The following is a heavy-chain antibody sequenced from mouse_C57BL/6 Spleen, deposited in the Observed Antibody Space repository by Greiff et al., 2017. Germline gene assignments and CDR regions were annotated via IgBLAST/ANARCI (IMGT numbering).Heavy chain of an antibody. J-gene: IGHJ3*01. CDR3: ARGRPNYVAY. V-gene: IGHV3-6*01. CDR1: GYSITSGYS. D-gene: IGHD2-1*01. CDR2: ISYDGSN. Sequence: LQQSGPGLVKPSQSLSLTCSVTGYSITSGYSWNWIRQFPGNKLEWMGYISYDGSNNYNPSLKNRISITRDTSKNQFFLKLNSVTTEDTATYYCARGRPNYVAYWGQGTLVTVSA.